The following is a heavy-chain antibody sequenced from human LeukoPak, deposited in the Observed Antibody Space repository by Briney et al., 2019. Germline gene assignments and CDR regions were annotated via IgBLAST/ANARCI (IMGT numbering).Heavy chain of an antibody. CDR2: INSDGSST. V-gene: IGHV3-74*01. D-gene: IGHD2-2*01. Sequence: PGGSLRLSCAASGFTFSSYWMHWVRQAPGKGLVWVSRINSDGSSTSYADSVKGRFTISRGNAKNTLYLQMNSLRAEDTAVYYCARVRSQLLFYYYYYYGMDVWGQGTTVTVSS. CDR1: GFTFSSYW. J-gene: IGHJ6*02. CDR3: ARVRSQLLFYYYYYYGMDV.